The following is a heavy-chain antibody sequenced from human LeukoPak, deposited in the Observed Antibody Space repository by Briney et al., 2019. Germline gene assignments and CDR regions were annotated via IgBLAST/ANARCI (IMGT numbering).Heavy chain of an antibody. CDR2: INPNSGGT. Sequence: ASVKVSCKASGYTFSGYYMHWVRQAPGQGLEWMGRINPNSGGTNYAQKFQGRVTMTRDTSISTAYMELSRLRSDDTAVYYCASRGYSYGHTFDYWGQGTLVTVSS. J-gene: IGHJ4*02. CDR1: GYTFSGYY. D-gene: IGHD5-18*01. CDR3: ASRGYSYGHTFDY. V-gene: IGHV1-2*06.